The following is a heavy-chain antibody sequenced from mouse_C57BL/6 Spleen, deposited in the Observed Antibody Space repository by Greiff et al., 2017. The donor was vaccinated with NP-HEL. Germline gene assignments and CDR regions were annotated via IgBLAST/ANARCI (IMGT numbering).Heavy chain of an antibody. CDR1: GYTFTSYW. D-gene: IGHD1-1*01. J-gene: IGHJ4*01. CDR3: ATTPGSSFVYAVDY. V-gene: IGHV1-72*01. CDR2: IDPNSGGT. Sequence: QVQLQQPGAELVKPGASVKLSCKASGYTFTSYWMHWVKQRPGRGLEWIGRIDPNSGGTKYNEKFKSKATLTVDKPSSTAYMQLSSLTSEDSAVYYCATTPGSSFVYAVDYWGQGTSVTVSS.